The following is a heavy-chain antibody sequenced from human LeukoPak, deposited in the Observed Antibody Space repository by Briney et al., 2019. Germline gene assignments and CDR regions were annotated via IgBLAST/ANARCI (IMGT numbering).Heavy chain of an antibody. CDR3: ARDKSNDYYFDY. CDR2: ISSSTKYI. D-gene: IGHD2-8*01. CDR1: GFTFSSYS. Sequence: TGGSLRLSCAASGFTFSSYSMNWVRQAPGKGLEWVSSISSSTKYIYYADSVKGRFTISRDNARNSLHLQMNSLRAEDTAVYYCARDKSNDYYFDYWGQGALVTVSS. V-gene: IGHV3-21*01. J-gene: IGHJ4*02.